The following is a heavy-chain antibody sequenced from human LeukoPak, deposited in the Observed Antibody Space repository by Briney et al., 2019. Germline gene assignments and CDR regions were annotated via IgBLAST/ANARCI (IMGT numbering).Heavy chain of an antibody. CDR1: GNYW. V-gene: IGHV3-74*01. D-gene: IGHD4-17*01. J-gene: IGHJ3*02. Sequence: GGSLRLSCAASGNYWMHWVRQAPGKGLVWVSHINSDGSWTSYADSVKGRFTISKDNAKNTVYLQMNSLRAEDTAVYYCAKDRFPSTVTTPQAFDIWGQGTMITVSS. CDR3: AKDRFPSTVTTPQAFDI. CDR2: INSDGSWT.